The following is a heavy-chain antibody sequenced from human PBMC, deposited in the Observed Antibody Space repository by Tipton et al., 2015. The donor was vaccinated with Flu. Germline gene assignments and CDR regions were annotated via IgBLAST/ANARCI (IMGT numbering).Heavy chain of an antibody. V-gene: IGHV4-59*11. Sequence: TLSLTCNVSGGSISSPYWNWIRQPPGKGLEWIVYIYSSGSTNYNPSLKSRVTMSLDTSKNQFSLKLSSVTAADTAVYYCAKDSYDSSGFVDYWGQGTLGNVSP. J-gene: IGHJ4*02. CDR3: AKDSYDSSGFVDY. CDR1: GGSISSPY. CDR2: IYSSGST. D-gene: IGHD3-22*01.